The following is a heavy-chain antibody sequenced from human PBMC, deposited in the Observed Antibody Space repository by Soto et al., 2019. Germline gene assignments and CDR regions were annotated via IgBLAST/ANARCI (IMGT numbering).Heavy chain of an antibody. CDR2: VFSSVSA. CDR3: TRDGMTTGDT. J-gene: IGHJ4*02. CDR1: GFSVTSYT. V-gene: IGHV4-4*07. D-gene: IGHD2-21*02. Sequence: PSETLSLTCIVSGFSVTSYTWSLVRHPANKGWWWIGRVFSSVSATYSPSLKSRVRISMDTPENRISLKLDSVTAADAGVYYCTRDGMTTGDTWGPGTLVTVS.